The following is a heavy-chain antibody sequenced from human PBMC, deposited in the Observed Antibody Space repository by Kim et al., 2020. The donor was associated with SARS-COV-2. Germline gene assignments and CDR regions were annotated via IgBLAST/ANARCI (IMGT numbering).Heavy chain of an antibody. V-gene: IGHV1-69*13. D-gene: IGHD6-19*01. CDR2: IIPIFGTA. J-gene: IGHJ6*02. CDR3: ARVGYSAPIAVADLGDYYYGYGMDI. Sequence: SVKVSCKASGGTFSSYAISWVRQAPGQGLEWMGGIIPIFGTANYAQKFQGRVTITADESTSTAYMELSSLRSEDTAVYYCARVGYSAPIAVADLGDYYYGYGMDIWGQGTTVTVSS. CDR1: GGTFSSYA.